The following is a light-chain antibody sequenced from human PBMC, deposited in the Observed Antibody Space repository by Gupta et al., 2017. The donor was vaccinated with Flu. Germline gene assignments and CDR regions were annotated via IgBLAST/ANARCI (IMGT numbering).Light chain of an antibody. CDR2: GAT. V-gene: IGKV3-20*01. CDR3: HQDSNSPRT. J-gene: IGKJ1*01. Sequence: GTLSLSQGGRATLSCRASQSVSSNFLAWYQQKGGQAPRLLIYGATSRAGGIPGRFSGSGYGTDFTLTITRLEPEDSAVYYCHQDSNSPRTFGQGTKV. CDR1: QSVSSNF.